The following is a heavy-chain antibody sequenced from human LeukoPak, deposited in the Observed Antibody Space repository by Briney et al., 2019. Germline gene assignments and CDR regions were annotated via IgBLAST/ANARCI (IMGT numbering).Heavy chain of an antibody. V-gene: IGHV3-53*01. D-gene: IGHD3-3*01. J-gene: IGHJ4*02. CDR1: GFTVSSNY. CDR3: ARELRFLEWFDY. CDR2: IYSGGSR. Sequence: GGSLRLSCAASGFTVSSNYMSWVRQAPGKGLEWVSVIYSGGSRYYVDSVKGRFTISRDNSKNTLYLQMNSLRAEDTAVYYCARELRFLEWFDYWGQGTLVTVSS.